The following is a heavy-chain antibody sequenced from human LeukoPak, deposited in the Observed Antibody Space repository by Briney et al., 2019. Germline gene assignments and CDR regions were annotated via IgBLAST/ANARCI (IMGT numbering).Heavy chain of an antibody. CDR3: ARGPFHDYGDYVWGGAGPYYFDY. CDR2: IIPIFGTA. CDR1: GGTFSSYA. J-gene: IGHJ4*02. V-gene: IGHV1-69*13. D-gene: IGHD4-17*01. Sequence: SVKLSCKASGGTFSSYAISWVRQAPGQGLEWMGGIIPIFGTANYAQRFQGRVTITADESTSTAYIELSSLRSEDTAVYYCARGPFHDYGDYVWGGAGPYYFDYWGQGTLVTVSS.